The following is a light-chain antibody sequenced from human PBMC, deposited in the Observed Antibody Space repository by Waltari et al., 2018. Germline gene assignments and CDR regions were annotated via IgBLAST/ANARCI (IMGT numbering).Light chain of an antibody. Sequence: QSALTQPASVSGSPGLSITSSCTGTRSAIGDYHHVSWYQQHPRKAPNLIIFDVTNRPSGVSDRFSGSKSGNTASLTISALQAEDEGDYYCSSYRSTISVVFGGGTKVTVL. V-gene: IGLV2-14*03. CDR3: SSYRSTISVV. J-gene: IGLJ2*01. CDR1: RSAIGDYHH. CDR2: DVT.